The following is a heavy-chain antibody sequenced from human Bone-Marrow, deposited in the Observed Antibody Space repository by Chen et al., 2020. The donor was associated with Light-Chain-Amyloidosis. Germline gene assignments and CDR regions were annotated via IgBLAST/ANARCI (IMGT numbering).Heavy chain of an antibody. CDR2: IYPDDSDA. CDR3: ARRRDGYNFDY. Sequence: GYTFPNYWIGWVRQMPGKGLEWMGVIYPDDSDARYSPSFEGQVTISADKSITTAYQQWRSLKASDTAMYYCARRRDGYNFDYWGQGTLVTVSS. V-gene: IGHV5-51*01. CDR1: GYTFPNYW. D-gene: IGHD5-12*01. J-gene: IGHJ4*02.